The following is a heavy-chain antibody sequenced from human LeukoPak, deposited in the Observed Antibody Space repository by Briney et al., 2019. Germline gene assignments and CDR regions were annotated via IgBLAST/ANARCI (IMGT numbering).Heavy chain of an antibody. CDR1: GGSISSYY. CDR3: ARLDRFGTNYYYMDV. V-gene: IGHV4-4*09. J-gene: IGHJ6*03. CDR2: IYTSGST. Sequence: PSETLSLTCTVSGGSISSYYWSWIRQPPGKGLEWIGYIYTSGSTNYNPPLKSRVTISVDTSKNQFSLKVSSVTAADTAVYYCARLDRFGTNYYYMDVWGKGTTVTVSS. D-gene: IGHD3-10*01.